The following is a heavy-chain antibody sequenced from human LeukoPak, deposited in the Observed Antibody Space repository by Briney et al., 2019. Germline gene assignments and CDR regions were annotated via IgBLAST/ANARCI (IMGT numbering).Heavy chain of an antibody. CDR3: TRDPRHLDY. J-gene: IGHJ4*02. CDR1: GFTFSDTY. V-gene: IGHV3-11*01. Sequence: GGSLRLSCPVSGFTFSDTYMTWIRQAPGKGLESLSYISPSGTDISYADSVKGRFTISRDNAKNSLYLQMNSLSVEDTAVYYCTRDPRHLDYWGQGTLVTVSS. CDR2: ISPSGTDI.